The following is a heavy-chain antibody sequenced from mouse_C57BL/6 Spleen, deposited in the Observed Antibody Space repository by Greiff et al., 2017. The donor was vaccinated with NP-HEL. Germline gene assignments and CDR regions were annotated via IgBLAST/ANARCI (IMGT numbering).Heavy chain of an antibody. CDR1: GYTFTSYW. CDR2: INPSSGYT. V-gene: IGHV1-7*01. J-gene: IGHJ2*01. Sequence: VKLMESGAELAKPGASVKLSCKASGYTFTSYWMHWVKQRPGQGLEWIGYINPSSGYTKYNQKFKDKATLTADKSSSTAYMQLSSLTYEDSAVYYCAIYYYGSSYRLDYWGQGTTLTVSS. D-gene: IGHD1-1*01. CDR3: AIYYYGSSYRLDY.